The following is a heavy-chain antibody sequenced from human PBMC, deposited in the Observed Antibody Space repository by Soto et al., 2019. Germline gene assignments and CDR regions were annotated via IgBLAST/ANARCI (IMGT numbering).Heavy chain of an antibody. CDR1: GGTFSSYA. D-gene: IGHD6-19*01. J-gene: IGHJ5*02. CDR2: IIPIFGTA. CDR3: ARESENEWDSSGPRWVYNWFDP. V-gene: IGHV1-69*01. Sequence: QVQLVQSGAEVKKPGSSVKVSCKASGGTFSSYAISWVRQAPGQGLEWMGGIIPIFGTANYAQKFQGRVTSTADETTSTAYMERSSLRSEDTAVYYCARESENEWDSSGPRWVYNWFDPWGQGTLVTVSS.